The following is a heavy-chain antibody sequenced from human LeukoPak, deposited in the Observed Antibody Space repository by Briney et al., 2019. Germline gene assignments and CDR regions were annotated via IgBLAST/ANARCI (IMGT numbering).Heavy chain of an antibody. D-gene: IGHD1-26*01. CDR1: GFTFSDYY. CDR2: ISSSGSTI. Sequence: GGSLRLSCAASGFTFSDYYMSWIRQAPGKGLEWVSYISSSGSTIYYADSVKGRFTISRDNAKNSLYLQMNSLRAEDTAVYYCARDRLWMGATKGWFDPWGQGTLVTVSS. J-gene: IGHJ5*02. CDR3: ARDRLWMGATKGWFDP. V-gene: IGHV3-11*04.